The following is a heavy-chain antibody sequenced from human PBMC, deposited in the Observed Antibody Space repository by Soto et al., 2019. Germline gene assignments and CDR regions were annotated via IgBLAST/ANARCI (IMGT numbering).Heavy chain of an antibody. Sequence: EVQLVESGGGLVQPGRSLRLSCAASGFTFDDYAMHWVRQAPGKSLEWVSGISWNRGNIGYADSVKGRFTISRDNAKDSLYLQMSSLRAEDTALYFCAKDIGSSCLYEVDYWGQGTLVTFSS. V-gene: IGHV3-9*01. D-gene: IGHD6-13*01. CDR1: GFTFDDYA. CDR3: AKDIGSSCLYEVDY. CDR2: ISWNRGNI. J-gene: IGHJ4*02.